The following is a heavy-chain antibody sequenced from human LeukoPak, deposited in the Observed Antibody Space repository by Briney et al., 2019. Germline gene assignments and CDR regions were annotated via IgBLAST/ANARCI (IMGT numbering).Heavy chain of an antibody. CDR3: ARGPPNWGYDY. CDR1: GYTFTSYD. Sequence: ASVKVSCKASGYTFTSYDFNWVRQVTGQRPEWMGWMSPNSGDTGYAQKFQDRVTMTRNTSISTAYMELSSLRSDDTAVYYCARGPPNWGYDYWGPGTLVTVSS. J-gene: IGHJ4*02. D-gene: IGHD7-27*01. CDR2: MSPNSGDT. V-gene: IGHV1-8*01.